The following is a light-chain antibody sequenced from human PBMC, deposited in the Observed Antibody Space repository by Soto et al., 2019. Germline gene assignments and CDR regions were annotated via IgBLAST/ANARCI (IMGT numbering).Light chain of an antibody. Sequence: QSVLTQPASVSGSPGQSITISCTGTRSDVGGYNYVYWHQQHPGKAPKLMIYDVTNRPSGVSDRFSGSKSGNTASLTISGLQAEDEADYYCSSYTSSSIYVFGAGTKVTVL. J-gene: IGLJ1*01. V-gene: IGLV2-14*01. CDR2: DVT. CDR1: RSDVGGYNY. CDR3: SSYTSSSIYV.